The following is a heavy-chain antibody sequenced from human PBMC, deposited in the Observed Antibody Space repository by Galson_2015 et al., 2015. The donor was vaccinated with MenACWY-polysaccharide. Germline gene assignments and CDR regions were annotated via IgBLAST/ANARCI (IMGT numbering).Heavy chain of an antibody. CDR3: ARIIARKYTFADS. J-gene: IGHJ4*02. Sequence: SVKVSCKASGYKFTSYDINWVRQATGQGLEWMGWMNPNSGNKGYAQKFQGRVTMTSNSAMTTAYMELSSLRSEDTAVYYCARIIARKYTFADSWGQGTLVTVSS. CDR1: GYKFTSYD. V-gene: IGHV1-8*01. CDR2: MNPNSGNK. D-gene: IGHD2-21*01.